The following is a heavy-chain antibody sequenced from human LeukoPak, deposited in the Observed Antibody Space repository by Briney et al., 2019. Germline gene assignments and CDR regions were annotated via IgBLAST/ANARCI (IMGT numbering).Heavy chain of an antibody. CDR2: IYYSGST. V-gene: IGHV4-39*01. CDR1: GGSISSSSYY. J-gene: IGHJ4*02. CDR3: ARLPARNYYDSSGYYDYFDY. Sequence: SETLSLTCTVSGGSISSSSYYWGWIRQPPGKGLEWIGSIYYSGSTYYNPSLKSRVTISVDTSKNQFSLKLSSVTAADTAVYYCARLPARNYYDSSGYYDYFDYWGQGTLVTVSS. D-gene: IGHD3-22*01.